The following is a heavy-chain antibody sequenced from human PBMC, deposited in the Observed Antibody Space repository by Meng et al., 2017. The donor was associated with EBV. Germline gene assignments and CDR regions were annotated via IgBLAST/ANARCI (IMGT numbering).Heavy chain of an antibody. CDR1: GGSFTDYY. V-gene: IGHV4-34*01. D-gene: IGHD5/OR15-5a*01. CDR2: VSHSGRT. CDR3: ARVGYSVHDVSFEDF. J-gene: IGHJ4*02. Sequence: QVLLRQWGAGLLKPSEXLSLSLAVYGGSFTDYYWSWIRQAPGKSLEWIGEVSHSGRTRYNPSLKSRVSMSADVSKKQFSLKMKSVTAADTGVYFCARVGYSVHDVSFEDFWGQGTLVTVSS.